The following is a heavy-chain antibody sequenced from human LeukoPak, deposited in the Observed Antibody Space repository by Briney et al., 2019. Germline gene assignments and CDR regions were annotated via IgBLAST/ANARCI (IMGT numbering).Heavy chain of an antibody. J-gene: IGHJ6*02. V-gene: IGHV4-39*01. Sequence: SETLSLTCTVSGGSISSSSYYWGWIRQPPGKGLEWIGSIYYSGSTYYNPSLKSRVTISVDTSKNQFSLKLSSVTAADTAVYYCARLGAPEDHDYGDYSRDYYYYYGMDVWGQGTTVTVSS. D-gene: IGHD4-17*01. CDR2: IYYSGST. CDR3: ARLGAPEDHDYGDYSRDYYYYYGMDV. CDR1: GGSISSSSYY.